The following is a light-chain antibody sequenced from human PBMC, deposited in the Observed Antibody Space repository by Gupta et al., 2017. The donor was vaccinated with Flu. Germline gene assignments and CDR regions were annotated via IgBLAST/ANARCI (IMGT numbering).Light chain of an antibody. CDR1: QSVSSSY. CDR2: GAS. Sequence: EIVLTQSPGTLSLSPGERATLSCRASQSVSSSYLAWYQQNPGQAPRLLIYGASSTATGIPDRISGSASAADFTLTISMLDPEDFAVYYCQQDSSSPETFGQGTKVEIK. CDR3: QQDSSSPET. V-gene: IGKV3-20*01. J-gene: IGKJ1*01.